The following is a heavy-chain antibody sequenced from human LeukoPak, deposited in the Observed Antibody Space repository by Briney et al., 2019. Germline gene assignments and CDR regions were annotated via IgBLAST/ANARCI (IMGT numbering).Heavy chain of an antibody. J-gene: IGHJ4*02. CDR3: ARDPDLSGYSFFDY. Sequence: GGSLILSCAASGLTFSGYWMHWVRQAPGKGLVWVSRIKSDGSSTTYVDSVKGRFTISRDNAKNTLYLQMNSLRAEDTAVYYCARDPDLSGYSFFDYWGQGTLVTVSS. V-gene: IGHV3-74*01. CDR2: IKSDGSST. CDR1: GLTFSGYW. D-gene: IGHD3-22*01.